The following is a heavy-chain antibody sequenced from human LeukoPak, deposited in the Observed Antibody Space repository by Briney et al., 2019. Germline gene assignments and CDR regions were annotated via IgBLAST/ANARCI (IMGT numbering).Heavy chain of an antibody. CDR2: ISSSSSYI. V-gene: IGHV3-21*04. CDR1: GFTFSSYS. J-gene: IGHJ4*02. Sequence: PGGSLRLSCAASGFTFSSYSMNWVRQAPGKGLEWVSSISSSSSYIYYADSVKGRFTISRDNAKNSLYLQMNSLRAEDTAVYYCARDPSSAILTGYSTIDYWGQGTLVTVSS. CDR3: ARDPSSAILTGYSTIDY. D-gene: IGHD3-9*01.